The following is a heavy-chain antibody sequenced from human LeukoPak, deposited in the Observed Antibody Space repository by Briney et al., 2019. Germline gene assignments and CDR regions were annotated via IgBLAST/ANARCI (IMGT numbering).Heavy chain of an antibody. D-gene: IGHD6-13*01. CDR1: GFPFNAYW. Sequence: GGSLGLSCAASGFPFNAYWMTWVRQAPGKGLEWVANIRQDGDTKYYVDSVKGRFTISRDNAMNSLYLQMNSLRAEDTAIYYCASSLPYGTTWYGRSDFWGQGTLVTVSS. J-gene: IGHJ4*02. V-gene: IGHV3-7*03. CDR3: ASSLPYGTTWYGRSDF. CDR2: IRQDGDTK.